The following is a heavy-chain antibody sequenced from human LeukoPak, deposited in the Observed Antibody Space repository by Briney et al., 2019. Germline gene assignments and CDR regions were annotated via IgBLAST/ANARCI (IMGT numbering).Heavy chain of an antibody. CDR2: ISSSGSTI. D-gene: IGHD2-15*01. CDR3: AKDQGVAATHANAFDI. CDR1: GFTFSDYY. Sequence: GGSLRLSCAASGFTFSDYYMSWIRQAPGKGLEWVSYISSSGSTIYYADSVKGRFTISRDNSKNTLYLQMNSLRAEDTAVYYCAKDQGVAATHANAFDIWGQGTMVTVSS. V-gene: IGHV3-11*01. J-gene: IGHJ3*02.